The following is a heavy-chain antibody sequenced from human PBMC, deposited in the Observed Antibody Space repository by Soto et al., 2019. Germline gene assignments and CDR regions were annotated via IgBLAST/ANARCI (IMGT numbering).Heavy chain of an antibody. CDR1: GGTFSSYA. CDR3: ARSKDYYYYYGMDV. V-gene: IGHV1-69*01. D-gene: IGHD4-4*01. Sequence: QVQLVQSGAEVKKPGSSVKVSCKASGGTFSSYAISWVRQAPRQGLEWMGGIIPIFGTANYAQKFQGRVTITADESTSTAYMELSSLRSEDTAVYYCARSKDYYYYYGMDVWGQGTTVTVSS. J-gene: IGHJ6*02. CDR2: IIPIFGTA.